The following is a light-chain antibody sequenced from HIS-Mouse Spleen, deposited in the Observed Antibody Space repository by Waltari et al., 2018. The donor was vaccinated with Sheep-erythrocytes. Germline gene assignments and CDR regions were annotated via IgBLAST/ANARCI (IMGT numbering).Light chain of an antibody. J-gene: IGKJ3*01. V-gene: IGKV3-20*01. CDR1: QSVSSSY. CDR3: QQYGSSFT. CDR2: GAS. Sequence: EIVLTQSPGTQSLAPGARASLSCRASQSVSSSYLAWYQQKPGQAPRLLIYGASSRATGIPDRFSGSGSGTDFTLTISRLEPEDFAVYYCQQYGSSFTFGPGTKVDIK.